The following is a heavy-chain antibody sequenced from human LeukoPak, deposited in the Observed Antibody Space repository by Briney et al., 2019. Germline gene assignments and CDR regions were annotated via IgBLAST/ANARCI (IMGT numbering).Heavy chain of an antibody. Sequence: KPGGSLRLSCAASGFTFSDYYMSWIRQAPGKGLEWVSYISSSGSTIYYADSVKGRFTISRDNAKNSLYLQMNSLRAEDTAVYYCARAKSLLLWCFDYWGPGTLVTVSS. CDR3: ARAKSLLLWCFDY. D-gene: IGHD5-18*01. CDR1: GFTFSDYY. V-gene: IGHV3-11*04. J-gene: IGHJ4*02. CDR2: ISSSGSTI.